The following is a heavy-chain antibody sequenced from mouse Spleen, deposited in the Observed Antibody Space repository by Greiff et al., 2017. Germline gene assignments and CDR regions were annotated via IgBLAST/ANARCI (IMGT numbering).Heavy chain of an antibody. J-gene: IGHJ3*01. Sequence: EVKLMESGGGLVQPKGSLKLSCATSGFSFNTYAMNWVRQAPGKGLEWVARIRSKSNNYATYYADSVKDRFTISRDDSESMLYLQMNNLKTEDTAMYYCVRSEEGVPAWFAYWGQGTLVTVSA. V-gene: IGHV10-1*01. CDR1: GFSFNTYA. CDR3: VRSEEGVPAWFAY. CDR2: IRSKSNNYAT.